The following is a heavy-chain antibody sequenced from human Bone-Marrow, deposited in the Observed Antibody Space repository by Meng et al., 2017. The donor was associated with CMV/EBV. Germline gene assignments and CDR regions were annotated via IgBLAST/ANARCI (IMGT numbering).Heavy chain of an antibody. J-gene: IGHJ5*02. CDR1: GGSISSYY. CDR3: ARMYSNHRWFDP. Sequence: SETLSLTCTVSGGSISSYYWSWIRQPPGKGLEWIGYIYYSGSTNYNPSLKSRVTISVDTSKNQFSLKLSSVTAADTAVYYCARMYSNHRWFDPWGQGTLVTVSS. CDR2: IYYSGST. V-gene: IGHV4-59*01. D-gene: IGHD4-11*01.